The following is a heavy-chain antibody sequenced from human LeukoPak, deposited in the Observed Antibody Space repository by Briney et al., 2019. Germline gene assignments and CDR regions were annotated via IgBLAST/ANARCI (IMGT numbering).Heavy chain of an antibody. CDR1: GSTLGSYA. Sequence: GGSRRPSCPASGSTLGSYAMGWVRKPPGKGLGWVSAITGGAGSTFHADSVKGRFTISRDNSKNTLYLQMNSLRAEDTAVYYCAKALIGVLRGFDYWGQGTLVTVSS. J-gene: IGHJ4*02. V-gene: IGHV3-23*01. D-gene: IGHD7-27*01. CDR3: AKALIGVLRGFDY. CDR2: ITGGAGST.